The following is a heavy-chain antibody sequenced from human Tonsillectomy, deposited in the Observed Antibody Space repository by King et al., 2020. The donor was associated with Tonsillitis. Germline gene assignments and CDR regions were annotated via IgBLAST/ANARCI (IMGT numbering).Heavy chain of an antibody. CDR1: GGTLSSYA. D-gene: IGHD3-10*01. J-gene: IGHJ4*02. CDR2: IIPMFGTT. Sequence: VQLVESGAEVKKPGSSVKVSCKASGGTLSSYAITWVRQAPGQGLEWMGGIIPMFGTTNYAQKVQGRLTFTADESTGAVYMDVSSLGSDDTAVYYCASDRTGSPLDDGGQGTLVTVSS. V-gene: IGHV1-69*01. CDR3: ASDRTGSPLDD.